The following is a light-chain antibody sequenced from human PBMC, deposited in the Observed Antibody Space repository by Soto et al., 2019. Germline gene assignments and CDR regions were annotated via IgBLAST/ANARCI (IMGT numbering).Light chain of an antibody. CDR3: QRRNTWPPIT. J-gene: IGKJ5*01. CDR2: DAS. Sequence: EIVLPQCPVTLKLSPGERATLSCRASQSVRTYLAWYQVKPGQAPRLLIYDASRRASGVPARFSGSGSGTDFTLTISSLEPEDFALYYCQRRNTWPPITFGQGTRLEIK. V-gene: IGKV3-11*01. CDR1: QSVRTY.